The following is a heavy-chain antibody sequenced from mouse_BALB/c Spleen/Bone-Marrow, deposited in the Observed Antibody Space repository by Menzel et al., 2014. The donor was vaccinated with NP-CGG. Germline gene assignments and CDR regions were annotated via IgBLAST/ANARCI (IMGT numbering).Heavy chain of an antibody. V-gene: IGHV10S3*01. CDR2: IRSKSNNYAT. J-gene: IGHJ3*01. CDR1: GFTFNTNA. D-gene: IGHD1-1*01. CDR3: VRDGSSSFAY. Sequence: EVKLVESGGGLVQPKGSLKLSCAASGFTFNTNAMNWVRQAPGKGLEWVARIRSKSNNYATYYADSVKDRFTISRDDSQTMLYLQMNNLKTEDTAMYYCVRDGSSSFAYWGQGTLVTVPT.